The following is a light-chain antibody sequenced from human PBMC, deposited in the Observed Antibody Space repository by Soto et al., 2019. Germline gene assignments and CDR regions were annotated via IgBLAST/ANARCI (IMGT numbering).Light chain of an antibody. V-gene: IGKV3-11*01. Sequence: EIVLTQSPATLSLSPGERVTLSCRASQGVSSYLAWYQQKPGQAPRLLIHDASNRATGIPVRFSGSGSGTDFTLTISSLEPEDFAVYYCQQRTNWPPTFGQGTRLEIK. CDR1: QGVSSY. J-gene: IGKJ5*01. CDR2: DAS. CDR3: QQRTNWPPT.